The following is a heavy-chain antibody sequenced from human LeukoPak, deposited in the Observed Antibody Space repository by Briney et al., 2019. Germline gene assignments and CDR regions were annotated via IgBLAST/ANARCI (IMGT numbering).Heavy chain of an antibody. CDR2: ISSSGTTI. Sequence: PGGSLRLSCAASGFTFRSYDMNWVRQAPGKGLEWVSYISSSGTTIYYADSVKGRFTISRDNAKNSLYLQMSSLRAKDTAVYYCAKALATRHMDVWGQGTTVTVSS. CDR1: GFTFRSYD. J-gene: IGHJ6*02. CDR3: AKALATRHMDV. V-gene: IGHV3-48*03.